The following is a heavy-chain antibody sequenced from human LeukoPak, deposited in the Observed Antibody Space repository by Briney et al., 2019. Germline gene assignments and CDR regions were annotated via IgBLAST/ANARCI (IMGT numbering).Heavy chain of an antibody. Sequence: QPGGSLRLSCAASGFTFSSYWMSWVRQAPGKGLEWVANIKQDGSEKYYVDSVKGRFTISRDNAKNSLYLQMNSLRAEDTAVCYCARDSYNYGSVYFDYWGQGTLVTVSS. D-gene: IGHD3-10*01. J-gene: IGHJ4*02. CDR1: GFTFSSYW. CDR3: ARDSYNYGSVYFDY. V-gene: IGHV3-7*01. CDR2: IKQDGSEK.